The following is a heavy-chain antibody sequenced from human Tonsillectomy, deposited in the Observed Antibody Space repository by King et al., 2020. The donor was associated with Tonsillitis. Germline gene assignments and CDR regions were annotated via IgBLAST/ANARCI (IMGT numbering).Heavy chain of an antibody. V-gene: IGHV3-15*01. Sequence: VQLVESGGGLVKPGGSLRLSCAASGFTFSNACMIWVRQAAGKVLEWVGRINSKNVGGSTDYVAPVKGRVNISRDDSKNTLYLQMNSLKTEDTAVYYCTTVASGYWGQGTLVTVSS. D-gene: IGHD3-10*01. CDR3: TTVASGY. CDR1: GFTFSNAC. CDR2: INSKNVGGST. J-gene: IGHJ4*02.